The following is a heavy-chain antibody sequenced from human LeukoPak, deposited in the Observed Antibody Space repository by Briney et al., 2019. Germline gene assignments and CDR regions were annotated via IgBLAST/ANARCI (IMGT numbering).Heavy chain of an antibody. CDR3: VRDSNFKIDY. V-gene: IGHV3-74*01. J-gene: IGHJ4*02. CDR2: INHDGSDI. CDR1: GFTVSTYV. Sequence: QTGGSLRLSCAASGFTVSTYVMHWVRRAPGEGLVWVSRINHDGSDISYADSVKGRSTISRDNAKNTLYLQMNSLRADDTAIYYCVRDSNFKIDYWGQGTLVTVSS. D-gene: IGHD5-24*01.